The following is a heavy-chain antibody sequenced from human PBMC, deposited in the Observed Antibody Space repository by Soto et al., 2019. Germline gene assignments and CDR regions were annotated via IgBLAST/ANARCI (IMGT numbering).Heavy chain of an antibody. Sequence: QVQLVESGGGVVQPGRSLRLSCAASGFTFSSYGMHWVRQAPGKGLEWVAVISYDGSNKYYADSVKGRFTISRDNSKNTLYLQMNSRRAEDTAVYYCAKAPRITIFGGAAYYYYGMDVWGQGTTVTVSS. V-gene: IGHV3-30*18. CDR2: ISYDGSNK. D-gene: IGHD3-3*01. CDR3: AKAPRITIFGGAAYYYYGMDV. J-gene: IGHJ6*02. CDR1: GFTFSSYG.